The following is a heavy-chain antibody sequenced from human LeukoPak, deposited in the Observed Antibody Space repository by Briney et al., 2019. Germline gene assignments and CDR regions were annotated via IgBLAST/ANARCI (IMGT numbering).Heavy chain of an antibody. D-gene: IGHD3-10*01. CDR1: GFTFSSYA. CDR2: ISGSGGST. CDR3: AKDLGSTMVRGVSPFDY. Sequence: GGSLSLSCAASGFTFSSYAMSWVRHAPGGGLEWVSAISGSGGSTYYADSVKGRFTISRDNSKNTLYLQMNSLRAEDTAVYYCAKDLGSTMVRGVSPFDYWGQGTLVTVSS. V-gene: IGHV3-23*01. J-gene: IGHJ4*02.